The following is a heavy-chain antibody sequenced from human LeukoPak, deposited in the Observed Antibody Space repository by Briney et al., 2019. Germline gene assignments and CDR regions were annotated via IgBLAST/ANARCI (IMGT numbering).Heavy chain of an antibody. CDR2: IYYSGST. D-gene: IGHD1-1*01. V-gene: IGHV4-30-4*01. CDR3: ARDVTRQFDP. CDR1: GGSISSGDYY. J-gene: IGHJ5*02. Sequence: SQTLSLTCTVSGGSISSGDYYWSWIRQPPGTGLEWIGYIYYSGSTYYNPSLKSRVTMSVDTSKNQFSLKLSSVTAADTAVYYCARDVTRQFDPWGQGTLVTVSS.